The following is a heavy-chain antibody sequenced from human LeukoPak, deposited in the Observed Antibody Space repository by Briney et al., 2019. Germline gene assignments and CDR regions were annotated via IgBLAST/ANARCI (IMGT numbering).Heavy chain of an antibody. CDR2: ISSGGSTI. J-gene: IGHJ5*02. CDR1: GFTFSDYY. D-gene: IGHD3-10*01. V-gene: IGHV3-11*04. Sequence: GGSLRLSCAVSGFTFSDYYMSWIRQAPGKGLEWVSYISSGGSTISHADSVKGRFTISRDNAKNSLYLQMNSLRAEDTAVYYCARDPKYYYGSGSYPMPWGQGTLVTVSS. CDR3: ARDPKYYYGSGSYPMP.